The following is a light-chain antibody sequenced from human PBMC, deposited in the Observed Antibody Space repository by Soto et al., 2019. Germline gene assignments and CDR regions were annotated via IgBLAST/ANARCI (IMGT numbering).Light chain of an antibody. CDR2: DAS. V-gene: IGKV3-11*01. CDR1: QSVSSY. CDR3: HQRGNGPWT. J-gene: IGKJ1*01. Sequence: EIVVTQSPGTLSLSPGERATLSCRASQSVSSYLAWYQQKPGQAPRLLIYDASNRATGIPARFSGSGSGTDFTTTITSLLPEDFAAYYCHQRGNGPWTFGQGTKVEIK.